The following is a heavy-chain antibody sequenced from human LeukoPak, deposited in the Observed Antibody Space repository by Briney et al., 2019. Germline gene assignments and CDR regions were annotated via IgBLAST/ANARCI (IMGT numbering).Heavy chain of an antibody. D-gene: IGHD6-13*01. J-gene: IGHJ6*03. V-gene: IGHV1-8*01. CDR1: GYTFTSYD. CDR3: ARDAIAAAGTQLPYYYYYMDV. CDR2: MNPNSGNT. Sequence: ASVKVSCKASGYTFTSYDINWARQATGQGLEWMGWMNPNSGNTGYAQKFQGRVTMTRNTSISTAYMELSSLRSEDTAVYYCARDAIAAAGTQLPYYYYYMDVWGKGTTVTISS.